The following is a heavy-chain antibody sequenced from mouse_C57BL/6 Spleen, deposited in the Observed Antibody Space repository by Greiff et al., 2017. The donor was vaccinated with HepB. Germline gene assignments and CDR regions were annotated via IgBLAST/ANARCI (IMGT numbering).Heavy chain of an antibody. J-gene: IGHJ2*01. CDR3: ARLIPAITTVVASDY. CDR1: GYTFTSYW. V-gene: IGHV1-50*01. D-gene: IGHD1-1*01. Sequence: QVQLQQPGAELVKPGASVKLSCKASGYTFTSYWMQWVKQRPGQGLEWIGEIDPSDSYTNYNQKFKGKATLTVDPSSSTAYMQLSSLTSEDSAVYYCARLIPAITTVVASDYWGQGTTLTVSS. CDR2: IDPSDSYT.